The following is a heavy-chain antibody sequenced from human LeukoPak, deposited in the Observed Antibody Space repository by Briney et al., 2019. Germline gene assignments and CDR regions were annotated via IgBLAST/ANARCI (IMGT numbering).Heavy chain of an antibody. J-gene: IGHJ6*03. CDR1: GFSFSSYG. V-gene: IGHV3-30*18. CDR2: MSYGENNI. Sequence: PGGSLRLSCAASGFSFSSYGMHWVRQAPGKGLEWVAFMSYGENNIYYADSVKGRFTISRENSKSTLYLQLGSLRPEDTGVYYCAKEGYSNSFHSHYMDVWGKGTTVTVSS. D-gene: IGHD6-13*01. CDR3: AKEGYSNSFHSHYMDV.